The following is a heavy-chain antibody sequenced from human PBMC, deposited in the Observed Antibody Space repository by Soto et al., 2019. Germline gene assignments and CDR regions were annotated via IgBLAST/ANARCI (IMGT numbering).Heavy chain of an antibody. D-gene: IGHD5-12*01. CDR1: GFSFSSYW. J-gene: IGHJ4*02. CDR2: IKQSGSEK. Sequence: EMQLVESGGGLVQPGGSLRLSCAASGFSFSSYWMNWVRQAPGKGLEWVANIKQSGSEKYYVDSVKGRFTISRDNAKNSLCLQMNSLGAEDTAVYFCASARSGYYFDYWGRGTLVTFSS. CDR3: ASARSGYYFDY. V-gene: IGHV3-7*05.